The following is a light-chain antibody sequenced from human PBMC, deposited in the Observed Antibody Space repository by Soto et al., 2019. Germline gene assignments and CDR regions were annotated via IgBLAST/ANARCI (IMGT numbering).Light chain of an antibody. Sequence: EIVMTQSPATLSVSPGEIATLSWRAIQSVSSNLAWYQQKNGQAHRLLIYGASTRATGIPARFSGSGSGTELTLTISSLQSEDFAAYSCQEXNNWHPITFGQXTXL. J-gene: IGKJ5*01. CDR1: QSVSSN. CDR3: QEXNNWHPIT. CDR2: GAS. V-gene: IGKV3-15*01.